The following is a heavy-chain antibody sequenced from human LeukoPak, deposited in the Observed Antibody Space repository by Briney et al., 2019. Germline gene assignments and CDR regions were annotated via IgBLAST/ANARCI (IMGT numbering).Heavy chain of an antibody. CDR3: ARRYYYDSSGYPTTHWYFDL. D-gene: IGHD3-22*01. J-gene: IGHJ2*01. CDR2: IYYSGST. V-gene: IGHV4-30-4*01. Sequence: SQTLSLTCTVSGGSISSGDYYWSWIRQPPGKGLEWIGYIYYSGSTYYNPSLKSRVTTAVDTSKHQFSLKLSSVTAADTAVYYCARRYYYDSSGYPTTHWYFDLWGRGTLVTVSS. CDR1: GGSISSGDYY.